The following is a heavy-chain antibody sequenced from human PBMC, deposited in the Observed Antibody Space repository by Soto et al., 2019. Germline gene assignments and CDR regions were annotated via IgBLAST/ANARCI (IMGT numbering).Heavy chain of an antibody. D-gene: IGHD2-2*01. CDR2: INWRGGSI. V-gene: IGHV3-9*01. CDR1: GFTFDDYA. Sequence: PGGSLRLSCAASGFTFDDYAMHWVRQAPGKGLEWVAGINWRGGSIGYADSVKGRFTISRDNARRSVYLQMNSLRPEDTALYYCVKDIGASSYYGMDVWGPGTTVTVSS. J-gene: IGHJ6*02. CDR3: VKDIGASSYYGMDV.